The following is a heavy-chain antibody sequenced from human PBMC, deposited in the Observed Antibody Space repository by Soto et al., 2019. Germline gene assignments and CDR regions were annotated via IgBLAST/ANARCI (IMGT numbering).Heavy chain of an antibody. Sequence: GGSLRLSCAASGFTFSNAWMSWVRQAPGKGLEWVGRIKSKTDGGTTDYAAPVKGRFTISRDDSKNTLYLQMNSLKTEDTAVYYCTTDPSQDFTVTSRWGQGTLVTVSS. CDR3: TTDPSQDFTVTSR. CDR2: IKSKTDGGTT. D-gene: IGHD4-17*01. V-gene: IGHV3-15*01. CDR1: GFTFSNAW. J-gene: IGHJ4*02.